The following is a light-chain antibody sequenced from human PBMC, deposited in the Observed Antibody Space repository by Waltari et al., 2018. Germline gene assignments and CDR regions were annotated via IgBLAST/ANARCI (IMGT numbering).Light chain of an antibody. V-gene: IGKV1-33*01. CDR3: QQYENFPVT. CDR2: DTS. CDR1: QYISNY. Sequence: DIQVTPSPSPLSASVGGRVTITCQASQYISNYLNCYQQKPGKAPKLLIYDTSHLQTGVPSRFSGTGGGTDFTFTISSLQPEDIATYYCQQYENFPVTFGQGTRLEIK. J-gene: IGKJ5*01.